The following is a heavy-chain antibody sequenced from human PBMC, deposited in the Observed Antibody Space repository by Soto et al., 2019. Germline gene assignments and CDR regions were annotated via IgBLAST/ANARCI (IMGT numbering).Heavy chain of an antibody. J-gene: IGHJ6*02. Sequence: EVQLVETGGGLIQPGGSLRLSCAASGFTVSSNYMSWVRQAPGKGLEWVSVIYSGGSTYYADSVKGRFTISRDNSRNTRYLQMNSLRAEDTAVYYCASGGGYDLFSGYYFGMDVWGQGTTVTVSS. CDR1: GFTVSSNY. V-gene: IGHV3-53*02. D-gene: IGHD5-12*01. CDR2: IYSGGST. CDR3: ASGGGYDLFSGYYFGMDV.